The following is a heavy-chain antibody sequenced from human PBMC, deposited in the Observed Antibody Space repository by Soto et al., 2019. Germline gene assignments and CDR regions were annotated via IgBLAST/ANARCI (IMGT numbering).Heavy chain of an antibody. CDR2: ISYDGSNK. D-gene: IGHD3-3*01. V-gene: IGHV3-30*03. J-gene: IGHJ4*02. CDR1: GFTFSSYG. CDR3: ARASGYDFWSGYYDY. Sequence: GGSLRLSCAASGFTFSSYGMHWVRQAPGKGLEWVAVISYDGSNKYYADSVKGRFTISRDNSKNTLYLQMNSLRAEDTAVYYCARASGYDFWSGYYDYWGQGTLVTVSS.